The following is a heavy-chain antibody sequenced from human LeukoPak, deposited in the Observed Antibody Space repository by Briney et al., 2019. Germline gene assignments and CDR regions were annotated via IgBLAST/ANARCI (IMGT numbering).Heavy chain of an antibody. V-gene: IGHV4-39*02. Sequence: SETLSLTCTVSGDSVTSGGFYWAWLRQPPGKGLEWIATVYYTGSTYYNPSLKSRVTISIDTSKNHFSLKLRSVVAPDTAVYYCARGPEYCGGDCYNDYWGQGTLVTVSS. CDR2: VYYTGST. CDR1: GDSVTSGGFY. J-gene: IGHJ4*02. CDR3: ARGPEYCGGDCYNDY. D-gene: IGHD2-21*02.